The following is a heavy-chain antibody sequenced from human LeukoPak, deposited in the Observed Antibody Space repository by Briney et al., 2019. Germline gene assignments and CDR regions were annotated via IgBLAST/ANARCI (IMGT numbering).Heavy chain of an antibody. Sequence: PGGSLRLSCAASGFTFSSYGMHWFRQAPGKGLEWVAVISYDGSNKYYADSVKGRFTISRDNSKNTLYLQMNSLRAEDTAVYYCAKELRYFDIWGQGTMVTVSS. V-gene: IGHV3-30*18. D-gene: IGHD3-9*01. CDR1: GFTFSSYG. CDR3: AKELRYFDI. CDR2: ISYDGSNK. J-gene: IGHJ3*02.